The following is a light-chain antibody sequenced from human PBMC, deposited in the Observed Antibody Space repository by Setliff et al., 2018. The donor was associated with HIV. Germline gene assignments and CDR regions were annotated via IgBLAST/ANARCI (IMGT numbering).Light chain of an antibody. V-gene: IGLV2-14*03. Sequence: SALAQPASVSGSPGQSITISCTGSSSDVGSYDYVSWYQRFPGKAPKLIIYDVISRPSGISSRFSGSKSGNTASLTISGLQAGDEGYYFCASYTGISAPVLFGGGTKVTVL. CDR2: DVI. CDR3: ASYTGISAPVL. J-gene: IGLJ3*02. CDR1: SSDVGSYDY.